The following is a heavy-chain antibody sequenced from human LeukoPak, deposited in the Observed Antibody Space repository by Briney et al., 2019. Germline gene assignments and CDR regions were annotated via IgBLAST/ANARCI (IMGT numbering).Heavy chain of an antibody. J-gene: IGHJ5*02. V-gene: IGHV3-9*01. Sequence: GGSLRLSCAASGFTFDDYAMHWVRQAPGKGLEWVSGISWNSGSIGYADSAKGRFTISRDNAKNSLYLQMNSLRAEDTALYYCARGGTYYYDSSGYNWFDPWGQGTLVTVSS. CDR2: ISWNSGSI. CDR1: GFTFDDYA. CDR3: ARGGTYYYDSSGYNWFDP. D-gene: IGHD3-22*01.